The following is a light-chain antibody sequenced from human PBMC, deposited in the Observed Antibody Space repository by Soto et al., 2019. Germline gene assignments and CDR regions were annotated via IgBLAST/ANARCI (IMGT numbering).Light chain of an antibody. CDR2: WAS. J-gene: IGKJ1*01. Sequence: DIVMTQSPDSLAVSLGERATINCKSSQSVLYSSNNKNYLAWYQQKPGQPPKLLIYWASTRESGVPDRLSGRGSGTDFTLTISSLQAEYVAVYYCQQYYSTPWTFGQGTKVEIK. CDR3: QQYYSTPWT. CDR1: QSVLYSSNNKNY. V-gene: IGKV4-1*01.